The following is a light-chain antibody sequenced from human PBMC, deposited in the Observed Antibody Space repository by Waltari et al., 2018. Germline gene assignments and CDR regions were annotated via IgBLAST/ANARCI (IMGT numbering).Light chain of an antibody. V-gene: IGLV1-47*01. Sequence: QSVLTQPPSASGTPVQRVTISCSGSRSNIGINYVYWYQHLPGTTPKLLIYRNNQRPSGVPDRFSGSKSGTSASLAISGLRSEDEADYYCAAWDDTLSAVLFGGGTNLTVL. CDR1: RSNIGINY. J-gene: IGLJ3*02. CDR3: AAWDDTLSAVL. CDR2: RNN.